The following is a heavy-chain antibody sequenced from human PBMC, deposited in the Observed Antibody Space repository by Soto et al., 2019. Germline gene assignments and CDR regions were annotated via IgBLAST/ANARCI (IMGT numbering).Heavy chain of an antibody. D-gene: IGHD2-2*03. CDR3: ARLNGYCISTNCHGYYGMDV. CDR1: GGSISSNNYY. Sequence: SETLSLTCTVSGGSISSNNYYWGWIRQPPGKGLEWIGSIYYSGSTYYNPSLKNQLTISVDTSKNEFSLRLRSVTAADTAVYYCARLNGYCISTNCHGYYGMDVWGQGTTVTVSS. V-gene: IGHV4-39*01. J-gene: IGHJ6*02. CDR2: IYYSGST.